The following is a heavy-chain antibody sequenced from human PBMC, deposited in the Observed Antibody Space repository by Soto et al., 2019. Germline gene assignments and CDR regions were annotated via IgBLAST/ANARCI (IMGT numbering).Heavy chain of an antibody. V-gene: IGHV1-18*01. CDR3: ARDLDGSGSYYTDY. Sequence: GDSVKVSCKASDYMFVTYGIHWVRQATGQGLEWMGWISAYNGNTKYAQNLQGRVTMTTDASTSTAYREMRSLRSDDTAVYYCARDLDGSGSYYTDYWGPGTLVTVSS. CDR1: DYMFVTYG. D-gene: IGHD3-10*01. J-gene: IGHJ4*02. CDR2: ISAYNGNT.